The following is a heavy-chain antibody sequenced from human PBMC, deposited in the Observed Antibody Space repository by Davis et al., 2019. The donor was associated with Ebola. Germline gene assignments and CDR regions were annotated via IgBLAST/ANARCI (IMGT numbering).Heavy chain of an antibody. CDR3: ARGRSWPLDS. CDR2: INHSGST. D-gene: IGHD6-13*01. CDR1: GGSFSGYY. Sequence: GSLRLSCAVYGGSFSGYYWSWIRQPPGKGLEWIGEINHSGSTNYNPSPKSRVTISVDTAKNQFSLQLNSVTPEDTAVYYCARGRSWPLDSWGQGTLVTVSS. V-gene: IGHV4-34*01. J-gene: IGHJ4*02.